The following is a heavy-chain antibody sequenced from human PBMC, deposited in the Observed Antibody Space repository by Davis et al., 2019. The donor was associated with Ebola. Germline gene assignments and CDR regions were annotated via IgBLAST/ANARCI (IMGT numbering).Heavy chain of an antibody. D-gene: IGHD4-11*01. CDR3: ARDIPFSSYDY. CDR1: GFTFSSYG. Sequence: GESLKISCAASGFTFSSYGMHWVRQAPGKGLEWVAVISYDGSNKYYADSVKGRFTISRDNSKNTLYLQMNSLRAEDTAVYYCARDIPFSSYDYWGQGTLVTVSS. J-gene: IGHJ4*02. V-gene: IGHV3-30*03. CDR2: ISYDGSNK.